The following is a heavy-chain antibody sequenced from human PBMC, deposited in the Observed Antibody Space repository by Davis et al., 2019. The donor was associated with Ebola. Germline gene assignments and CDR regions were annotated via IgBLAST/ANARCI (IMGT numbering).Heavy chain of an antibody. CDR2: ISGTDGTT. J-gene: IGHJ4*02. D-gene: IGHD1-26*01. CDR1: GFTFSSYA. V-gene: IGHV3-23*01. CDR3: AKGSGTYKGLSDY. Sequence: GESLKISCTASGFTFSSYAMSWVRQAPGKGLEWVSAISGTDGTTYYADSVKGRFTISRDNSKSTLYLQMNSLRVEDTAVYYCAKGSGTYKGLSDYWGQGTLVTVSS.